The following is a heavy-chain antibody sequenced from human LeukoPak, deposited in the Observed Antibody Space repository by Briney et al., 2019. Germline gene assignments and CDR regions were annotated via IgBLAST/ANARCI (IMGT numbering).Heavy chain of an antibody. J-gene: IGHJ6*03. D-gene: IGHD4/OR15-4a*01. V-gene: IGHV4-61*02. CDR3: ARGELAMVVTNPEYYMDV. Sequence: PSETLSLTCTVSGDSISSGDYYWSWIRQPAGKGLEWIGRISSSGSTNQNPSLKSRVTISVDTSKNQFSLKLSSVSAADTAVYYCARGELAMVVTNPEYYMDVWGKGTTVTVSS. CDR2: ISSSGST. CDR1: GDSISSGDYY.